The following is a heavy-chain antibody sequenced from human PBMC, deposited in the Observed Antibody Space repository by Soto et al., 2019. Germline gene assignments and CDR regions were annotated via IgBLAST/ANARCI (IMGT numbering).Heavy chain of an antibody. Sequence: QVQLVQSGAEVKKPGASVKVSCKASGYTFTSYGISWVRQAPGQGLEWMGWISAYNGNTNYAQKLQGRVTMTTDTSTSTAYMELRSLRSDDTAVYYCARDISGVWQLVTKYFDLWGRGTLVTVSS. CDR1: GYTFTSYG. D-gene: IGHD6-13*01. CDR2: ISAYNGNT. J-gene: IGHJ2*01. V-gene: IGHV1-18*01. CDR3: ARDISGVWQLVTKYFDL.